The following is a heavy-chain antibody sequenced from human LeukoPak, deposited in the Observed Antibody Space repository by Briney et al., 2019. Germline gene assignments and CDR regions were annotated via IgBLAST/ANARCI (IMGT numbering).Heavy chain of an antibody. D-gene: IGHD6-13*01. CDR1: GGSISSYY. CDR2: VHYSGTT. J-gene: IGHJ6*03. CDR3: ARAGNSSSWYWGYYYYYMDV. V-gene: IGHV4-59*01. Sequence: PSETLSLTCTVSGGSISSYYWSWVRQPPGNGLVWIGYVHYSGTTNYNPSLKSRVTISVDTSKNQFSLKLSSVTAADTAVYYCARAGNSSSWYWGYYYYYMDVWGKGTTVTISS.